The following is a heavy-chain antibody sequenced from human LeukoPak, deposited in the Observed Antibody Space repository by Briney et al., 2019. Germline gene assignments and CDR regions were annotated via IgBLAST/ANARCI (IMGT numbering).Heavy chain of an antibody. D-gene: IGHD6-19*01. J-gene: IGHJ4*02. CDR2: IIPIFGTA. Sequence: SVKVSCKASGNSISNYAVSWVRQAPGQGFEWMGGIIPIFGTANYAQKFQGRVTITADESTSTAYMELSSLRSEDTAVYYCARYPYSSGWYYYFDYWGQGTLVTVSS. CDR3: ARYPYSSGWYYYFDY. V-gene: IGHV1-69*01. CDR1: GNSISNYA.